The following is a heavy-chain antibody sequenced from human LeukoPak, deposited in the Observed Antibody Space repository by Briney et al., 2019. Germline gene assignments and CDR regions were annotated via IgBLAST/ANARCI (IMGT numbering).Heavy chain of an antibody. CDR1: GGSVSTHY. V-gene: IGHV4-4*07. Sequence: SETLSLTCSVSGGSVSTHYWSWIRQPAGKGLEWIGRIHTSGTTNYNPSLKSRVTLSLDTSNNQLSLTVTSVTAADTAVYFCARDGDGGGYPDYWGQGTLVTVSS. CDR2: IHTSGTT. J-gene: IGHJ4*02. D-gene: IGHD3-22*01. CDR3: ARDGDGGGYPDY.